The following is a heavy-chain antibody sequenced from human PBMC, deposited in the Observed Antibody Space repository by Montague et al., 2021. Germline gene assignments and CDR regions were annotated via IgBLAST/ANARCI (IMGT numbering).Heavy chain of an antibody. V-gene: IGHV4-39*07. CDR3: AAYYYGGGGRGS. D-gene: IGHD3-22*01. J-gene: IGHJ5*02. Sequence: SETLSLTCTVSGASITSNIYYWGWTRQSPGKGLEWIGSIYYSGNSFYQPSLKSRITMAVDTSKNQFSLNLRSVTAADTAVYYCAAYYYGGGGRGSWGQGTLVTVSS. CDR2: IYYSGNS. CDR1: GASITSNIYY.